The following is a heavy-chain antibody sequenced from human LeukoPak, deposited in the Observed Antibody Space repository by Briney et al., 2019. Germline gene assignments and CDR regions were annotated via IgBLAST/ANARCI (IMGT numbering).Heavy chain of an antibody. CDR3: ATWDYYDSSGYYS. CDR1: GGTFSSYA. D-gene: IGHD3-22*01. CDR2: FDPEDGET. J-gene: IGHJ4*02. V-gene: IGHV1-24*01. Sequence: ASVKVSCKASGGTFSSYAISWVRQAPGKGLEWMGGFDPEDGETIYAQKFQGRVTMTEDTSTDTAYMELSSLRSEDTAVYYCATWDYYDSSGYYSWGQGTLVTVSS.